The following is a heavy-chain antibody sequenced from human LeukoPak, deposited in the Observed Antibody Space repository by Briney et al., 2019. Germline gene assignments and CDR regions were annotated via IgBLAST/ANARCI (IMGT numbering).Heavy chain of an antibody. CDR2: IIPIFGTA. Sequence: ASVKVCCKASGGTFSSYAISWVRQAPGQGLEWMGGIIPIFGTANYAQKFQGRVTITTDESTSTAYMELSSLRSEDTAVYYCARVEMATIGQAGVFDYWGQGTLVTVSS. CDR1: GGTFSSYA. J-gene: IGHJ4*02. CDR3: ARVEMATIGQAGVFDY. V-gene: IGHV1-69*05. D-gene: IGHD5-24*01.